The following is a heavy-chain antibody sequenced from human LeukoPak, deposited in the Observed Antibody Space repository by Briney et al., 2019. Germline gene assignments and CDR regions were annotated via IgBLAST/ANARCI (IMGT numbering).Heavy chain of an antibody. CDR3: AANFDF. Sequence: GGSLRLSCAASGFTFSNYGMQWVRQAPGKGLDWVAVIWHDGSDKYYADSVKGRFTISRDNSKNTLYLQMNSLRAEDTAVYYCAANFDFWGQGTLVTVSS. CDR1: GFTFSNYG. V-gene: IGHV3-33*01. J-gene: IGHJ4*02. CDR2: IWHDGSDK.